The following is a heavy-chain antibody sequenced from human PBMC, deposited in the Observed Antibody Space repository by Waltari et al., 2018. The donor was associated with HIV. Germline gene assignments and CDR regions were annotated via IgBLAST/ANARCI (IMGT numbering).Heavy chain of an antibody. CDR2: INAGNGNT. Sequence: QVQLVQSGAEVKTPGASVKVSCKAYGYTFATSAIHWVRQAPGQRLEWMGWINAGNGNTKYSQTFQGRVTITSDTSATTAYKEVSSLTSEDTAVYYCARDGARITIYGGGFDYWGQGTPVIVSS. CDR1: GYTFATSA. CDR3: ARDGARITIYGGGFDY. D-gene: IGHD3-3*01. J-gene: IGHJ4*02. V-gene: IGHV1-3*01.